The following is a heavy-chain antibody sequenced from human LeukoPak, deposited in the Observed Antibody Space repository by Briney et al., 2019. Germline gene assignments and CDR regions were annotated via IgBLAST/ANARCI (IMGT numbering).Heavy chain of an antibody. J-gene: IGHJ5*02. CDR2: IRSKAYGGTT. D-gene: IGHD1-26*01. Sequence: GGSLRLSCTASGFTFGDYAMSWFRQAPGKGLEWVGFIRSKAYGGTTEYAASVKGRFTISRDDSKSIAYLQVNSLKTEDTAVYYCTRSFRGELIRWFDPWGQGTLVTVSS. V-gene: IGHV3-49*03. CDR3: TRSFRGELIRWFDP. CDR1: GFTFGDYA.